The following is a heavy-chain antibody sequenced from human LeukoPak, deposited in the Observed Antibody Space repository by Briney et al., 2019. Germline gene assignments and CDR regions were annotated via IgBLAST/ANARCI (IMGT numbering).Heavy chain of an antibody. V-gene: IGHV4-59*08. D-gene: IGHD6-19*01. CDR3: ARYSSGPFGY. J-gene: IGHJ4*02. Sequence: PSETLSLTCTVSGGSISSYYWSWIRQPPGKGLEWIGYIYYSGSTNYNPSLKSRVTISVDTSKNQFSLKLSSVTAADTAVYYCARYSSGPFGYWGQGTLVTVSS. CDR1: GGSISSYY. CDR2: IYYSGST.